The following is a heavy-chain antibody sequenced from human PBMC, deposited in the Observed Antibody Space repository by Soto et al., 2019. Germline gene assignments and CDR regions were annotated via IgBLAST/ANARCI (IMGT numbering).Heavy chain of an antibody. J-gene: IGHJ6*02. D-gene: IGHD6-13*01. V-gene: IGHV1-69*08. CDR3: AREGEEVAAAGYYYYYGMDV. Sequence: QVQLVQSGAEVKKPGSSVKVSCKASGGTFSSYTISWVRQAPGQGLEWMGRIIPILGIANYAQKFQGRVTITADKSTSTAYMELSSLRSEDTAVYYCAREGEEVAAAGYYYYYGMDVWGQGTTVTVSS. CDR2: IIPILGIA. CDR1: GGTFSSYT.